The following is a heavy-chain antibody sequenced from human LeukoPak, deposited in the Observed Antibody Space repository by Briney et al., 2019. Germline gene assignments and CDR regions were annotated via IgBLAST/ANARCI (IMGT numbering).Heavy chain of an antibody. CDR3: AGHSSAWYPRR. Sequence: GGALRLSCVGSGFTFRSYWRNGVGQAAGKGLVWVSRIASDGRRTTYADSVKGRLSISRDNAKTTLYLQMNSLRVEDTAVYYCAGHSSAWYPRRWGQGPLVTVSS. V-gene: IGHV3-74*01. D-gene: IGHD6-19*01. CDR2: IASDGRRT. CDR1: GFTFRSYW. J-gene: IGHJ4*02.